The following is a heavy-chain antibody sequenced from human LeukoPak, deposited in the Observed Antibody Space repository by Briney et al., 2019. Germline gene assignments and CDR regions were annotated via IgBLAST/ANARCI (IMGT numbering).Heavy chain of an antibody. D-gene: IGHD3-22*01. V-gene: IGHV3-30*02. CDR2: IRYDGSNK. J-gene: IGHJ4*02. CDR1: GFTFSSYG. CDR3: AKGITYYYDSRQDY. Sequence: GGSLRLSCAASGFTFSSYGMHWVRQAPGKGLEWVAFIRYDGSNKYYADSVKGRFTISRDNSKNTLYLQMNSLRAEDTAVYYCAKGITYYYDSRQDYWGQGTLVTVSS.